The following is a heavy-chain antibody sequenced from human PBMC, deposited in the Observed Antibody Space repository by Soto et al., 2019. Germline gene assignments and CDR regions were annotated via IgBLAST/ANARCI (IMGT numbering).Heavy chain of an antibody. D-gene: IGHD4-17*01. Sequence: SVKVSCKASGGTFSSYAISWVRQAPGQGLEWMGGIIPIFGTANYAQKFQGRVTITADESTSTAYMELSSLRSEDTAVYYCARPSTTVGTYYYYYGMDVWGQGTTVTVSS. V-gene: IGHV1-69*13. J-gene: IGHJ6*02. CDR1: GGTFSSYA. CDR3: ARPSTTVGTYYYYYGMDV. CDR2: IIPIFGTA.